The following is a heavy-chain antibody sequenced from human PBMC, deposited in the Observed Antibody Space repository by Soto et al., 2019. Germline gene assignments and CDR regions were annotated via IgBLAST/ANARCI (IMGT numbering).Heavy chain of an antibody. CDR1: GWSFSGYY. D-gene: IGHD6-6*01. Sequence: SETLSLTCAVYGWSFSGYYWSWIRQPPGTGLEWIGSIYYSGSTYYNPSLKSRVTISVDTSKNQFSLKLSSVTAADTAVYYCASEYSSSSGYGMDVWGQGTTVTVSS. CDR3: ASEYSSSSGYGMDV. V-gene: IGHV4-34*01. J-gene: IGHJ6*02. CDR2: IYYSGST.